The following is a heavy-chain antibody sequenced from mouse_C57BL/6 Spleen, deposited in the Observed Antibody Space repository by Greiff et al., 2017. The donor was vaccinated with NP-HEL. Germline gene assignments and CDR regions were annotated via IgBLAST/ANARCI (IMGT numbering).Heavy chain of an antibody. D-gene: IGHD3-2*02. J-gene: IGHJ2*01. CDR1: GFTFSDYG. CDR2: ISNLAYSI. V-gene: IGHV5-15*01. Sequence: EVKVVESGGGLVQPGGSLKLSCAASGFTFSDYGMAWVRQAPRKGPEWVAFISNLAYSIYYADTVTGRFTISRENAKNTLYLEMSSLRSEDTAMYYCARKDSSGFFDYWGQGTTLTVSS. CDR3: ARKDSSGFFDY.